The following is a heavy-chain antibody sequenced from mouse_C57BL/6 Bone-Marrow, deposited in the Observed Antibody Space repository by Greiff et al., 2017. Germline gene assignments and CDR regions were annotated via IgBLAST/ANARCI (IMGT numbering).Heavy chain of an antibody. D-gene: IGHD1-1*01. V-gene: IGHV1-50*01. CDR3: AREGRPYYGSSLYYFDY. CDR2: IDPSDSYT. Sequence: QVQLQQSGAELVKPGASVKLSCKASGYTFTSYWMQWVKQRPGQGLEWIGEIDPSDSYTNYNQKFTGKATLTVDTSSSTAYMQLSSLTSEDSAVYYCAREGRPYYGSSLYYFDYWGQGTTLTVSS. J-gene: IGHJ2*01. CDR1: GYTFTSYW.